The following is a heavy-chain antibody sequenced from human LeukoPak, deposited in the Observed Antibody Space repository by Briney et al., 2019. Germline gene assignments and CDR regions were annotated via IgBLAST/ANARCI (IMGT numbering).Heavy chain of an antibody. CDR2: IYPGDSDT. CDR3: ARRHYYDYVWGSYRQPDYFDY. CDR1: GYSFTSYW. V-gene: IGHV5-51*01. D-gene: IGHD3-16*02. Sequence: GESLKISCKGSGYSFTSYWIGWVRQLPGKGLEWMGIIYPGDSDTRYSPSFQGQVTISADKSISTAYLQWSSLKASDTAMYYCARRHYYDYVWGSYRQPDYFDYWGQGTLVTVSS. J-gene: IGHJ4*02.